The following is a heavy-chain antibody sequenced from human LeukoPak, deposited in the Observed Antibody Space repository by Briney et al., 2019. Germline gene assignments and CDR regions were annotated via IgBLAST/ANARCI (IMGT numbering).Heavy chain of an antibody. CDR2: ITTGGGMI. D-gene: IGHD3-10*01. J-gene: IGHJ6*02. Sequence: GGSLRLSCAASGFTISDHYMTWIRQAPGKGLEGVSHITTGGGMIYYADSVKGRFTISRDNAKNSLSLQMDGLRAQDTAMYFCARFQLLRFGDLLNYDFGLDVWGLGTTVTVSS. V-gene: IGHV3-11*01. CDR3: ARFQLLRFGDLLNYDFGLDV. CDR1: GFTISDHY.